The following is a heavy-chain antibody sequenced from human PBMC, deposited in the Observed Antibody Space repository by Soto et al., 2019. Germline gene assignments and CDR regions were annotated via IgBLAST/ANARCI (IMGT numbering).Heavy chain of an antibody. CDR2: IYTSGST. Sequence: SETLSLTCTVSGGSISSYYWSWIRLPAGKGLEWIGRIYTSGSTNYNPSLKSRVTMSVDTSKNQFSLKLSSVTAADTAVYYCARDRCDSSGWYCGGASTKYNWFDPWGQGTLVTVSS. V-gene: IGHV4-4*07. CDR1: GGSISSYY. CDR3: ARDRCDSSGWYCGGASTKYNWFDP. J-gene: IGHJ5*02. D-gene: IGHD6-19*01.